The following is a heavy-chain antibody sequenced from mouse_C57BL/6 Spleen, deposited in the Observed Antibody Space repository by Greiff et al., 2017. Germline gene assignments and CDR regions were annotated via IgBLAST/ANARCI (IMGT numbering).Heavy chain of an antibody. Sequence: EVKLMESGPGLVKPSQSLSLTCSVTGYSITSGYYWNWIRQFPGNKLEWMGYISYDGSNNYNPSRKNLISITRDTSKNQLFLKLNSLTTEDTATYYCATYLIDYWGQGTSVTVSS. D-gene: IGHD5-5*01. CDR3: ATYLIDY. J-gene: IGHJ4*01. V-gene: IGHV3-6*01. CDR2: ISYDGSN. CDR1: GYSITSGYY.